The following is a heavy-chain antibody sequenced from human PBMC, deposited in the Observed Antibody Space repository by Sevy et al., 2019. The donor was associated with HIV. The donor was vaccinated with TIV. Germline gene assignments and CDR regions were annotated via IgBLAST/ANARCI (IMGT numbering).Heavy chain of an antibody. J-gene: IGHJ4*02. CDR1: GGTFSSYA. D-gene: IGHD6-6*01. V-gene: IGHV1-69*13. Sequence: ASLKVSCKASGGTFSSYAISWVRQAPGQGLEWMGGIIPIFGTANYAQKFQGRVTVTADESTSTAYMELSSLRSEDTAVYCCARGLIATRRGGGYYFDYWGQGTLVTVSS. CDR2: IIPIFGTA. CDR3: ARGLIATRRGGGYYFDY.